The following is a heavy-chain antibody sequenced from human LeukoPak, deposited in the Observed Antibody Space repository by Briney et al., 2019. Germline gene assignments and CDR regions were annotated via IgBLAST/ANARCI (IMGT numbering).Heavy chain of an antibody. CDR3: ARDKVNNHYYHKFDP. Sequence: SETLSLTCAVYGGSFSGYYWSWIRQPPGKGLEWIGEINHSGSTNYYPSLKSRVTISVDTSKNQFSLKLSSVTAADTAVYYCARDKVNNHYYHKFDPWGQGTLVTVSS. V-gene: IGHV4-34*01. J-gene: IGHJ5*02. D-gene: IGHD1-26*01. CDR2: INHSGST. CDR1: GGSFSGYY.